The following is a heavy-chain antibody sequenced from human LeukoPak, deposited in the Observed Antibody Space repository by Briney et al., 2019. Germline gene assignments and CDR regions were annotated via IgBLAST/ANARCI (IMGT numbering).Heavy chain of an antibody. J-gene: IGHJ4*02. D-gene: IGHD3-10*01. CDR2: ISGSGGST. Sequence: GGSLRLSCAASGFTFSSYGMSWVRQAPGKGLEWVSAISGSGGSTYYADSVRGRFTISRDNSKNTLYLQMNSLRAEDTAVYYCALITMVRGGDYWGQGTLVTVSS. CDR1: GFTFSSYG. V-gene: IGHV3-23*01. CDR3: ALITMVRGGDY.